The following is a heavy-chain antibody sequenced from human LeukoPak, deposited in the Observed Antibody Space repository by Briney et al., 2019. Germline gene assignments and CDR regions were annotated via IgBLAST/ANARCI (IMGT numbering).Heavy chain of an antibody. CDR1: GYTFTSYG. CDR3: ARDQKYYYDSSGYSFDY. V-gene: IGHV1-69*06. D-gene: IGHD3-22*01. CDR2: IIPIFGTA. J-gene: IGHJ4*02. Sequence: GASVKVSCKASGYTFTSYGISWVRQAPGQGLEWMGGIIPIFGTANYAQKFQGRVTITADKSTSTAYMELSSLRSEDTAVYYCARDQKYYYDSSGYSFDYWGQGTLVTVSS.